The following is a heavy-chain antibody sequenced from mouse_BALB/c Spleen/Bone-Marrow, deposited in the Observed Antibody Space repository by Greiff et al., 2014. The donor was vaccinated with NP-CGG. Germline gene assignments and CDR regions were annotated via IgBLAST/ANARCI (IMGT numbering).Heavy chain of an antibody. CDR3: ARDGYDDY. CDR2: IRNKANGYTT. J-gene: IGHJ2*01. D-gene: IGHD2-2*01. Sequence: EVKLMESGGGLVQPGGSLRLSCATSGFTFTDYYMSWVRQPPGKALEWLGFIRNKANGYTTEYSASVKGRFTISRDNSQSILYLQMNTLRAEDSATYYCARDGYDDYWGQGTTLTVSP. V-gene: IGHV7-3*02. CDR1: GFTFTDYY.